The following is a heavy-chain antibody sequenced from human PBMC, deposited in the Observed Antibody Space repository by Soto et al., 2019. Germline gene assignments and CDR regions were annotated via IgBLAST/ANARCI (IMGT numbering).Heavy chain of an antibody. CDR2: IWYDGSNK. V-gene: IGHV3-33*01. CDR3: ARDDRLRWPLDY. CDR1: GFTFSSYG. Sequence: QVQLVESGGGVVQPGRSLRLSCAASGFTFSSYGMHWVRQAPGKGLEWVAVIWYDGSNKYYADSVKGRFTISRDNSKNTLYLQMNNLRAEDTAVYYCARDDRLRWPLDYWGQGTLVTVSS. J-gene: IGHJ4*02. D-gene: IGHD2-15*01.